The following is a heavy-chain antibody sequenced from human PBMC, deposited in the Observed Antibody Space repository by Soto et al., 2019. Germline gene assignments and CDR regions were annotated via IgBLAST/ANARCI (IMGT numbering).Heavy chain of an antibody. CDR2: IWYDGSNK. V-gene: IGHV3-33*01. J-gene: IGHJ4*02. D-gene: IGHD6-13*01. CDR3: ARDPWVPHSYPYSSSWFDY. CDR1: GFTFSSYG. Sequence: GGSLRLSCAASGFTFSSYGMHWVRQAPGKGLEWVAVIWYDGSNKYYADSVKGRFTISRDNSKNTLYLQMNSLRAEDTAVYYCARDPWVPHSYPYSSSWFDYWGQGTLVTVSS.